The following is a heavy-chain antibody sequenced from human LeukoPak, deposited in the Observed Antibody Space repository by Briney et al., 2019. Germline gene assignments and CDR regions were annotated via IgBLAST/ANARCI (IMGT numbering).Heavy chain of an antibody. CDR2: ISAYNGNT. V-gene: IGHV1-18*01. Sequence: GASVTVSCKASGYTFTSYGISWVRQAPGQGLEWMGWISAYNGNTNYAQKLQGRVTMTTDTSTSTAYMELRSLRSDDTAVYYCARVSASYYYGSGSLYYFDYWGQGTLVTVSS. CDR1: GYTFTSYG. J-gene: IGHJ4*02. D-gene: IGHD3-10*01. CDR3: ARVSASYYYGSGSLYYFDY.